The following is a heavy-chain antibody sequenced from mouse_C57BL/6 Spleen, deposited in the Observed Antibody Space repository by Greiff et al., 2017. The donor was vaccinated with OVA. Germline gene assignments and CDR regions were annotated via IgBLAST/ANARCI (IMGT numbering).Heavy chain of an antibody. Sequence: EVKLVESGGGLVKPGGSLKLSCAASGFTFSDYGMHWVRQAPEKGLEWVAYISSGSSTIYYADTVKGRFTISRDNAKNTLFLQMTSLRSEDTAMYYCARQELGPLYYYAMDYWGQGTSVTVSS. J-gene: IGHJ4*01. CDR2: ISSGSSTI. CDR3: ARQELGPLYYYAMDY. V-gene: IGHV5-17*01. CDR1: GFTFSDYG. D-gene: IGHD4-1*01.